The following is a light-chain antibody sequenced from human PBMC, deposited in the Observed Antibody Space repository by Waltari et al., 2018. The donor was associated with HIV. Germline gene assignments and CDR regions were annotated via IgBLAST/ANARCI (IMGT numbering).Light chain of an antibody. CDR2: DAS. V-gene: IGKV3-11*01. CDR1: QNIGVS. Sequence: EIVLTQSPGALSVSPGGGATLSCRASQNIGVSLAWYQQKPGQPPRLLIYDASHRPTGIPPRFSSSGSGTDFTLTISSLEIEDFAVYYCQQRRTWATFGGGTKVEIK. J-gene: IGKJ4*01. CDR3: QQRRTWAT.